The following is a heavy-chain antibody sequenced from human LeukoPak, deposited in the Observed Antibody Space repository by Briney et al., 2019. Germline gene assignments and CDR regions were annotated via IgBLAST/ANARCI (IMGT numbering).Heavy chain of an antibody. V-gene: IGHV4-59*01. CDR1: DGSINSYY. J-gene: IGHJ6*02. Sequence: SETLSLTCSVSDGSINSYYWNWIRRPPGKGLEWLGYIYYNGNTNYSPSLKSRVTMSVDTSKNLFSLKVSSVAAADTAVYYCARGRSNYYGMDVWGQGTTVTVSS. CDR3: ARGRSNYYGMDV. D-gene: IGHD1-26*01. CDR2: IYYNGNT.